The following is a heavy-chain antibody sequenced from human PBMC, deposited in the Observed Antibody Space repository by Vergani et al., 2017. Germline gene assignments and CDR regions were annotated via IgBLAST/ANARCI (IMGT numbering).Heavy chain of an antibody. J-gene: IGHJ4*02. V-gene: IGHV3-33*01. D-gene: IGHD1-1*01. CDR1: GFTFSSYG. CDR3: AYGETGTDFDY. CDR2: IWYDGSNK. Sequence: QVQLVESGGGVVQPGRSLRLSCAASGFTFSSYGMQWVRQAPGKGLEWVAVIWYDGSNKYYADSVKGRFTISRDNSKNTLYLQMNSLRAEDTAVYYCAYGETGTDFDYWGQGTLVTVSS.